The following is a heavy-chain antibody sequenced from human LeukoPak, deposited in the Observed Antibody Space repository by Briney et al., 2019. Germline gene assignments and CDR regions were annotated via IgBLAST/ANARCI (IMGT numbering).Heavy chain of an antibody. CDR1: GLTFDTYA. D-gene: IGHD6-13*01. J-gene: IGHJ3*02. CDR2: ISYDGSNK. CDR3: ARDRAAAGTGGDDAFDI. V-gene: IGHV3-30-3*01. Sequence: GGSLRLSCAASGLTFDTYAMHWVRQAPGKGLEWVAVISYDGSNKYYADSVKGRFTISRDNSKNTLYLQMNSLRAEDTAVYYCARDRAAAGTGGDDAFDIWGQGTMVTVSS.